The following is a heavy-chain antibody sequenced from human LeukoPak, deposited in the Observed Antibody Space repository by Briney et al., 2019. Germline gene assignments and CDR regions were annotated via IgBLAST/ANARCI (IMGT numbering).Heavy chain of an antibody. CDR1: GFTVSSNY. Sequence: GGSLRLSRAASGFTVSSNYMSWVRQAPGKGLEWVSVIYSGGSTYYADSVKGRFTISRDNSKNTLYLQMNSLRAEDTAVYYCARGVDGDYSFDYWGQGTLVTVSS. CDR3: ARGVDGDYSFDY. D-gene: IGHD4-17*01. V-gene: IGHV3-53*01. CDR2: IYSGGST. J-gene: IGHJ4*02.